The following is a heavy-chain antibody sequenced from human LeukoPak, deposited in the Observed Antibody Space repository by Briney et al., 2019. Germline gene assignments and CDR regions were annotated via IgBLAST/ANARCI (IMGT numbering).Heavy chain of an antibody. CDR2: ISSSGSTI. CDR1: GFTFSSYE. CDR3: ARQECNGGSCYSRAIWFDP. V-gene: IGHV3-48*03. Sequence: GGSLRLSCAASGFTFSSYEMNWVRQAPGKGLEWVSYISSSGSTIYYADSVKGRFTISRDNAKNSLYLQMNSLRAEDTAVYYCARQECNGGSCYSRAIWFDPWGQGTLVTVSS. J-gene: IGHJ5*02. D-gene: IGHD2-15*01.